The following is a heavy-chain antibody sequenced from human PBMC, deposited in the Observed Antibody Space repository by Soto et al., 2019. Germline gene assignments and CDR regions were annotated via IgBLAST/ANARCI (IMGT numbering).Heavy chain of an antibody. CDR1: GYTFTSYD. D-gene: IGHD6-13*01. CDR2: MNPNSGNT. CDR3: ASASSSSWPYFLDS. V-gene: IGHV1-8*01. Sequence: QVQLVQSGAEVKKPGASVKVSCKASGYTFTSYDINWVRQATGQGLEWMGWMNPNSGNTGYAQSFQGRVTMTMNTSISTAYMELSSLRSDATAVYYCASASSSSWPYFLDSWGQGTLVTVSS. J-gene: IGHJ4*02.